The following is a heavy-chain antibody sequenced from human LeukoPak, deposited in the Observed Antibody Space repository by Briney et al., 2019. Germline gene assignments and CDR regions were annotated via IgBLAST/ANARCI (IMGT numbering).Heavy chain of an antibody. CDR2: IKQDGSEK. J-gene: IGHJ2*01. Sequence: GGSLRLSCAASGFTFSSYWMSWVRQAPGKGLEWVANIKQDGSEKYYVDSVKGRFTISRDNAKNSLYLQMNSLRAEDTAVYYCARDPYSSSWYGWYFDLWGRGTLVTVSS. CDR1: GFTFSSYW. D-gene: IGHD6-13*01. V-gene: IGHV3-7*01. CDR3: ARDPYSSSWYGWYFDL.